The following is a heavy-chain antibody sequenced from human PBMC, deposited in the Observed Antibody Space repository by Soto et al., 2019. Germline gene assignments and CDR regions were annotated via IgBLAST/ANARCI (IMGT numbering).Heavy chain of an antibody. D-gene: IGHD3-3*01. Sequence: GGSLRLSCAASGFTFSNAWMNWVRQAPGKGLEWVGRIKSKTDGGTTDYAAPVKGRFTISRDDSKNTLYLQMNSLKTEDTAVYYCTTDSPDGYYDFWSGYYRFDYWGQGTLVTVSS. CDR2: IKSKTDGGTT. CDR3: TTDSPDGYYDFWSGYYRFDY. J-gene: IGHJ4*02. CDR1: GFTFSNAW. V-gene: IGHV3-15*07.